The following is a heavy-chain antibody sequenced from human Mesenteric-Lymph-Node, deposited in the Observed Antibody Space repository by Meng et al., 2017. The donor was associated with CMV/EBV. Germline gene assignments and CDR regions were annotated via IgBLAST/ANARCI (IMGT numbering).Heavy chain of an antibody. Sequence: VELQHSGSGLLKPSETLALTCAVYGGSFSGYDWSWIRQPPGKGLEWIGEINHSGSTNYNPSLKSRVTISVDTSKNQFSLKLSSVTAADTAVYYCARHQRWLKSEGGFNYWGQGTLVTVSS. CDR2: INHSGST. CDR1: GGSFSGYD. J-gene: IGHJ4*02. CDR3: ARHQRWLKSEGGFNY. D-gene: IGHD4-23*01. V-gene: IGHV4-34*01.